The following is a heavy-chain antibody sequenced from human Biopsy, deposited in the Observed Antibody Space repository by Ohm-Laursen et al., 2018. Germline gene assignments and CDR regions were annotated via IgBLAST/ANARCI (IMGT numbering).Heavy chain of an antibody. V-gene: IGHV4-59*08. D-gene: IGHD3/OR15-3a*01. J-gene: IGHJ4*02. CDR3: VRLNRRGNIIFFDY. CDR2: RFHSGSP. Sequence: SDTLSLTCTVSGGSTTADFWTWIRQTPGERLEWIGYRFHSGSPMYNPSLKSRVTISVDPSKSQFSLTLTSVTAADTAVYYCVRLNRRGNIIFFDYWGRGTLVTVSS. CDR1: GGSTTADF.